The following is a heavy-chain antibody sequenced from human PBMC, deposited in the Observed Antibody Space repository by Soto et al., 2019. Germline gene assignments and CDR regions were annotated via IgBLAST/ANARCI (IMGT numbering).Heavy chain of an antibody. Sequence: QVQLVQSGAEVKKPGASMKVSCKASGYIFTGYHMHWVRQAPGQGLEWMGWINPNTGGTNFAQKFQGRVTMTRDTSIREADMELSRLRSDDTAVYYCAREVGYCSGGTCAFDYCGQGTLVPVSS. V-gene: IGHV1-2*02. CDR3: AREVGYCSGGTCAFDY. J-gene: IGHJ4*02. CDR2: INPNTGGT. D-gene: IGHD2-15*01. CDR1: GYIFTGYH.